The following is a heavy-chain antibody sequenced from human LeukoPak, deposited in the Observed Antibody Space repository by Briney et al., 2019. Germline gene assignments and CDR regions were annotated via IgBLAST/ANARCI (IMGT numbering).Heavy chain of an antibody. CDR3: ARVSPGGPGYGMDV. CDR2: ISYDGSNK. V-gene: IGHV3-30-3*01. J-gene: IGHJ6*02. Sequence: PGRSLRLSCAASGFTFSSYAMHWVRQAPGKGLEGVAVISYDGSNKYYADSVKGRFTISRDNSKNTLYLQMNSLRAEDTAVYYCARVSPGGPGYGMDVWGQGTTVTVSS. CDR1: GFTFSSYA. D-gene: IGHD2/OR15-2a*01.